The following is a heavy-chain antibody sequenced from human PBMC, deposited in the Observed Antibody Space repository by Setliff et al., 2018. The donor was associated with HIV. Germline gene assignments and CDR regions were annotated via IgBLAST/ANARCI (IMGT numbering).Heavy chain of an antibody. J-gene: IGHJ3*02. V-gene: IGHV4-59*08. CDR1: GFTFSRYP. CDR3: ARGMGGSQVGGDAFDI. CDR2: IYYSGST. D-gene: IGHD1-26*01. Sequence: GSLRLSCAASGFTFSRYPMSWIRQPPGKGLEWIGYIYYSGSTNYNPSLKSRVTISVDTSKNQFSLKLSSVTAADTAVYYCARGMGGSQVGGDAFDIWGQGTTVTVSS.